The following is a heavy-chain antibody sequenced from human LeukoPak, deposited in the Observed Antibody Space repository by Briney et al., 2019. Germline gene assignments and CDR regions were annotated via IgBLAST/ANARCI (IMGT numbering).Heavy chain of an antibody. V-gene: IGHV4-34*01. CDR2: INHSGST. Sequence: SETLSLTCAVYGGSFSGYYWSWIRQPPGKGLEWIGEINHSGSTNYNPSLKSRVTISVDTSKNQFSLKLSSVTAADTAVYYCARAPLVAVSFFDYWGQGTLVTASS. J-gene: IGHJ4*02. D-gene: IGHD2-8*02. CDR1: GGSFSGYY. CDR3: ARAPLVAVSFFDY.